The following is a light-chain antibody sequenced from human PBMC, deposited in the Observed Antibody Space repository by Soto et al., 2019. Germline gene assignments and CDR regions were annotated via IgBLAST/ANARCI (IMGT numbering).Light chain of an antibody. CDR2: GAS. V-gene: IGKV3-20*01. J-gene: IGKJ1*01. CDR1: QSLTNKY. Sequence: EIVLTHSPGTLSLSTGARATLSYSSSQSLTNKYLAWYRQKPGQAPRLLIYGASSRATGIPDRFSGSGSGTDFTLAINRMEPEDSAVYYCQQYYSSPRTFGRGTKVDIK. CDR3: QQYYSSPRT.